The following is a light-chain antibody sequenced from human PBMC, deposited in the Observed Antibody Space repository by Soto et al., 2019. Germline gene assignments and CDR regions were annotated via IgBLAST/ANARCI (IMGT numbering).Light chain of an antibody. V-gene: IGKV3-15*01. J-gene: IGKJ1*01. Sequence: EIVMTQSPVTLSVSPGERATVSCRASQSVSSNLAWYQQKPGQAPRLLIYGASTRATGIPPRVSGSGSGTDFTITIPSPQYEDFAVYSCQKYNSWPLTFGQGTKVEIK. CDR2: GAS. CDR1: QSVSSN. CDR3: QKYNSWPLT.